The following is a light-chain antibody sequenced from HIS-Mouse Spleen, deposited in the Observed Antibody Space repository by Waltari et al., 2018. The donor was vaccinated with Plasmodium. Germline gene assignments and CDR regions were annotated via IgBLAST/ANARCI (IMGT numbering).Light chain of an antibody. J-gene: IGLJ2*01. CDR2: EVS. V-gene: IGLV2-8*01. Sequence: QSALTQPPSASGSPGQSVTISCPGTSSDVGGYNYVSCYQQLPGKAPKRMIYEVSKRLSGVPDRFSGSKSGNTASLTVSGLQAEDEADYYCSSYAGSNNLVFGGGTKLTVL. CDR3: SSYAGSNNLV. CDR1: SSDVGGYNY.